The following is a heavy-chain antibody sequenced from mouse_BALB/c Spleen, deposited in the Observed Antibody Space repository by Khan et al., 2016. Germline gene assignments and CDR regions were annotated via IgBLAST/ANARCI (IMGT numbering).Heavy chain of an antibody. CDR3: SRFFGNYRYFYG. J-gene: IGHJ1*01. D-gene: IGHD2-1*01. CDR2: ISYSGST. Sequence: EVQLQESGPGLVKPSQSLSLTCTVTGYSITSDYAWNWNRQFPGNKLEWMGNISYSGSTSYNPSLKRRISITIDTSKKQFFLQLNSVTTEDTATFYCSRFFGNYRYFYGCGSGATVSASS. V-gene: IGHV3-2*02. CDR1: GYSITSDYA.